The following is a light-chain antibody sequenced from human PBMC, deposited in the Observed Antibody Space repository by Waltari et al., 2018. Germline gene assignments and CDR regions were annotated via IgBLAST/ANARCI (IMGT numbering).Light chain of an antibody. V-gene: IGKV1-12*01. Sequence: DSQMTQSPSSLSASLGDTVDITCRASQGIGSWLAWYQQKPGKVPNLLIYAASKLQGGVPSMFRGSGSGTEFTLTISSLQPEDLATYYCQQAFKTPFTFGPGTKLSIK. J-gene: IGKJ3*01. CDR2: AAS. CDR1: QGIGSW. CDR3: QQAFKTPFT.